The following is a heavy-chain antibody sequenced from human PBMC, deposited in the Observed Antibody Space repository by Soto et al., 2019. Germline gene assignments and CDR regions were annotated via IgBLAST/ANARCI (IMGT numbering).Heavy chain of an antibody. CDR1: GGSISSSSYY. V-gene: IGHV4-39*01. Sequence: PSETLSLTCTVSGGSISSSSYYWGWIRQPPGKGLEWIGSIYYSGSTYYNPSLKSRVTISVDTSKNQFSLKLSSVTAADTAVYNCARQCGDMGYRINYYYYMDVWGKGTTVTVSS. CDR2: IYYSGST. CDR3: ARQCGDMGYRINYYYYMDV. J-gene: IGHJ6*03. D-gene: IGHD5-18*01.